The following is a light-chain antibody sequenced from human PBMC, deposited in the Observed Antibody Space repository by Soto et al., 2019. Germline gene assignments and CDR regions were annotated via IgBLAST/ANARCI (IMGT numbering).Light chain of an antibody. CDR3: QQYNSYSRT. CDR1: QSISSW. Sequence: DIQMTQSPSTLSASVGDRVTITCRASQSISSWLAWYQQKPGKAPKLLIYHASSLESGVPSRFSGSGSGTEFTLTISSLQPDDFATYYCQQYNSYSRTFGQGTKLEIK. V-gene: IGKV1-5*03. J-gene: IGKJ2*01. CDR2: HAS.